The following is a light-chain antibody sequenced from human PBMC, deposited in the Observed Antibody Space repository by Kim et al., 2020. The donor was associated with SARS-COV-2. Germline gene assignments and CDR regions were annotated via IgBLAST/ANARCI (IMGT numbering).Light chain of an antibody. V-gene: IGKV3-20*01. CDR1: QSVSNSY. Sequence: EIVLTQSPGTLSLSPGERATLSCRASQSVSNSYLAWYQQKPGQAPRLLIYGASSRATGIPDRFSGSGSGTDFTLTISRLEPEDFALYFCHQYGSSPRTFGQGTKVDIK. J-gene: IGKJ1*01. CDR3: HQYGSSPRT. CDR2: GAS.